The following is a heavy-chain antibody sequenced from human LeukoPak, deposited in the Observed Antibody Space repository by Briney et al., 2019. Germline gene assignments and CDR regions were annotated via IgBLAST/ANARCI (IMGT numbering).Heavy chain of an antibody. Sequence: GGSLRLSCAASGFTVSSDHMSWVRQAPGKGLEWVSVIYAGGSTYYADSVKGRFTISRDNFKNTVFLQMNSLRAEDAAVYYCARVWELSFDYWGQGTLVTVSS. D-gene: IGHD1-26*01. J-gene: IGHJ4*02. CDR3: ARVWELSFDY. CDR1: GFTVSSDH. V-gene: IGHV3-53*01. CDR2: IYAGGST.